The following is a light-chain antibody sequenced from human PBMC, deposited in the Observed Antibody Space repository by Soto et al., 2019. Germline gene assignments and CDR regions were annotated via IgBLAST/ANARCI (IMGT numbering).Light chain of an antibody. Sequence: DVELTQSPSSLSASVGDRVTITCRANQRISNFLNWYQRKHGEAPKLLIYAASNLQSGVPSRFSGSGSATDFALTISGLQPDHFATYCCQQTYSTPRLTFGGGTEV. CDR2: AAS. CDR1: QRISNF. CDR3: QQTYSTPRLT. V-gene: IGKV1-39*01. J-gene: IGKJ4*01.